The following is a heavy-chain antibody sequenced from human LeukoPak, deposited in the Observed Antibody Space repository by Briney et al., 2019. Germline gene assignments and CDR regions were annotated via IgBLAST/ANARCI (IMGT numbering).Heavy chain of an antibody. CDR1: GVSFSGYY. Sequence: SETLSLTCAVYGVSFSGYYWSWIRHPPGKGLQWIGDINHYGSTHYNPPLKSRVTISVDTSKNQFSLKLSSVTAADTAVYYCARLDSGSYSADYWGQGPLVPVSS. V-gene: IGHV4-34*01. CDR2: INHYGST. CDR3: ARLDSGSYSADY. J-gene: IGHJ4*02. D-gene: IGHD1-26*01.